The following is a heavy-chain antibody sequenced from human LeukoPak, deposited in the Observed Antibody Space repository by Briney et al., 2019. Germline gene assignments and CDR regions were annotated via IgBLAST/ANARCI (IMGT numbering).Heavy chain of an antibody. CDR1: GGSIIGYY. V-gene: IGHV4-30-2*01. Sequence: SETLSLTCTVSGGSIIGYYWTWIRQPPGKGLEWIGYIYHSGSTYYNPSLKSRVTISVDRSKNQFSLKLSSVAAADTAVYYCARAVAGRPNYFDYWGQGTLVTVSS. D-gene: IGHD6-19*01. CDR2: IYHSGST. J-gene: IGHJ4*02. CDR3: ARAVAGRPNYFDY.